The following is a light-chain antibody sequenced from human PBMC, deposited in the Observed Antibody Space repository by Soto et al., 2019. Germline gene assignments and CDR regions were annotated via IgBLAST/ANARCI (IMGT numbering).Light chain of an antibody. CDR3: CSYAGSYTYV. V-gene: IGLV2-11*01. CDR2: DVS. CDR1: SNDVGGYNY. Sequence: QSALTQPRSVSGSPGQSVTISCTGTSNDVGGYNYVSWYQQESGKAPKLMIYDVSKRPSGVPDRFSGSKSGNTASLTISGLQAEDEADYYCCSYAGSYTYVFGIGTKLTVL. J-gene: IGLJ1*01.